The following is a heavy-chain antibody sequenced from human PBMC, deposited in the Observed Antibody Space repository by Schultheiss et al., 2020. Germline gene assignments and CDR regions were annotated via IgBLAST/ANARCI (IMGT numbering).Heavy chain of an antibody. D-gene: IGHD5-12*01. CDR2: ISSSSSYI. J-gene: IGHJ4*02. Sequence: GSLRLSCAASGFTFSSYAMNWVRQAPGKGLEWVSSISSSSSYIYYADSVKGRFTISRDNAKNSLYLQMNSLRAEDTAVYYCARGWDIVATTTSFDYWGPGTLVTVAS. CDR1: GFTFSSYA. V-gene: IGHV3-21*01. CDR3: ARGWDIVATTTSFDY.